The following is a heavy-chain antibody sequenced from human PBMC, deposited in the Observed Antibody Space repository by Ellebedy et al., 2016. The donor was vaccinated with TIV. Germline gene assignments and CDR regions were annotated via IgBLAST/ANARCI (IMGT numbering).Heavy chain of an antibody. CDR2: VYYSGSP. V-gene: IGHV4-39*07. J-gene: IGHJ5*02. CDR1: GGSVSSTRYY. Sequence: MPSETLSLTCSVSGGSVSSTRYYWAWIRQPPGKGLEYIGSVYYSGSPYYNPSLKSRVTMSVDTSKNQFSLKLSSVTAADTAVYYCARDPALPRGRFDTWGQGILVTVSS. CDR3: ARDPALPRGRFDT.